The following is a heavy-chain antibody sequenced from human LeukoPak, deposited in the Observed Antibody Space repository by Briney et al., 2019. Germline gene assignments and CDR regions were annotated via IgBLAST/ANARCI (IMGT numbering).Heavy chain of an antibody. D-gene: IGHD1-1*01. CDR2: IWYDGSNK. CDR1: GFTFSSHG. CDR3: ARVGSTTGTPDYYGMDV. Sequence: GRSLRLSCAASGFTFSSHGMNWVRQAPGKGLEWVAVIWYDGSNKYYADSVKGRFTISRDNSKNTLYLQMNSLRAEDTAVYYCARVGSTTGTPDYYGMDVWGQGTTVTVSS. J-gene: IGHJ6*02. V-gene: IGHV3-33*08.